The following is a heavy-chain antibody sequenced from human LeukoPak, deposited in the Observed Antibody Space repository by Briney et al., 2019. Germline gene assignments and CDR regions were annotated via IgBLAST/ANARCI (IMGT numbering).Heavy chain of an antibody. V-gene: IGHV4-38-2*02. Sequence: PSETLSLTCIVSGYSISSGYYWGWIRQPPGKGLEWIGNIHYSGSTYYNPSLKSRVTISVDTSKNQFSLKLSSVTAADTAVYYCASLYCSSTSCYEYYYYGMDVWGQGTTVTVSS. J-gene: IGHJ6*02. CDR2: IHYSGST. CDR3: ASLYCSSTSCYEYYYYGMDV. D-gene: IGHD2-2*01. CDR1: GYSISSGYY.